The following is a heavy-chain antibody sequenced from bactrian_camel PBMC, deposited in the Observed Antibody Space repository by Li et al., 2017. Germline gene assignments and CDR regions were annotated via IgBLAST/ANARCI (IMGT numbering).Heavy chain of an antibody. Sequence: DVQLVESGGGLVQPGGSLRLSCAASGFTFSSLFMNWVRQAPGKGREWVASIDSGGSTTYYADSVKGRFTASRDNAQNTVYLQMNSLKPDDTAVYSCARVRGVVAVGFVDYWGQGTQVTVS. J-gene: IGHJ4*01. V-gene: IGHV3S40*01. CDR3: ARVRGVVAVGFVDY. CDR2: IDSGGSTT. D-gene: IGHD6*01. CDR1: GFTFSSLF.